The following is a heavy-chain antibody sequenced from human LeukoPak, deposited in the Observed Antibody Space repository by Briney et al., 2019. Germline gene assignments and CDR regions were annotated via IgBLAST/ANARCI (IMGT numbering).Heavy chain of an antibody. CDR3: ARVIWVGATTLSEEHPTFDY. CDR1: GYTFTGYY. D-gene: IGHD1-26*01. Sequence: GASVKVSCKASGYTFTGYYMHWVRQAPGQGLEWMGWINPNSGGTNYAQKLQGWVTMTRDTSISTAYMELSRLRSDDTAVYYCARVIWVGATTLSEEHPTFDYWGQGTLVTVSS. CDR2: INPNSGGT. J-gene: IGHJ4*02. V-gene: IGHV1-2*04.